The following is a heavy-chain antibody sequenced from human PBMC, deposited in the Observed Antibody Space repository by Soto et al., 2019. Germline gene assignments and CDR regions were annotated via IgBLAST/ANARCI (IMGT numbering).Heavy chain of an antibody. J-gene: IGHJ4*02. CDR2: IFRDGSGK. CDR1: GFTFSSYW. CDR3: ARVRANDYDIDY. Sequence: GGSLRLSCTASGFTFSSYWMTWVRRAPGKGLQWVANIFRDGSGKYYLDSVKGRFTISRDNARNSLFLQMNSLRAEDTAVYYCARVRANDYDIDYWGQGTLVTVSS. V-gene: IGHV3-7*03. D-gene: IGHD4-17*01.